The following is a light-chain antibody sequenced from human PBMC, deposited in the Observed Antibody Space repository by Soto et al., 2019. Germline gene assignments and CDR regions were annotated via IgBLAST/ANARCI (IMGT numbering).Light chain of an antibody. CDR1: HSISTY. J-gene: IGKJ3*01. CDR3: QLSYSSPYT. Sequence: DIQLTQSPSSLSASVGDRVTITCRASHSISTYLNWYQQKPGKAPSLLIYTTSSLQSGVPSRFSGSGSGTDFTLTIGGLQPADFAIYYCQLSYSSPYTCGLGTKVDIK. V-gene: IGKV1-39*01. CDR2: TTS.